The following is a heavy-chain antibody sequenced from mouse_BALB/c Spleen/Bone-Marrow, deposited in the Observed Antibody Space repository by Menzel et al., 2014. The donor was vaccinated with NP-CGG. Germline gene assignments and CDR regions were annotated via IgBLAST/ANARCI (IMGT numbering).Heavy chain of an antibody. J-gene: IGHJ4*01. V-gene: IGHV5-12-1*01. CDR1: GFAFSSYD. D-gene: IGHD1-1*01. CDR2: ISSGGGST. CDR3: ARPLYYYGSSPFDAMDY. Sequence: EVMLVESGGGLVKPGGSLKLSCAASGFAFSSYDMSWVRQTPEKRLEWVAYISSGGGSTYYPDTVKGRFTISRDNAKNTLYLQMSSLKSEDTAMYYCARPLYYYGSSPFDAMDYWGQGTSVTVSS.